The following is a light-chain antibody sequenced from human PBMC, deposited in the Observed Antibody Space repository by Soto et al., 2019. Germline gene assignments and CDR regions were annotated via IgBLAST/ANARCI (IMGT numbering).Light chain of an antibody. Sequence: QSALTQPASVSGSHGQSITISCTGTSSDVGGHKYVSWYQQNPGKAPKLMIYDVSRRPSGVSHRFSGSKSGNTASLTISGLQAEDEADYYCISYTSISTWVFGGGTKLTVL. V-gene: IGLV2-14*01. CDR3: ISYTSISTWV. CDR1: SSDVGGHKY. J-gene: IGLJ3*02. CDR2: DVS.